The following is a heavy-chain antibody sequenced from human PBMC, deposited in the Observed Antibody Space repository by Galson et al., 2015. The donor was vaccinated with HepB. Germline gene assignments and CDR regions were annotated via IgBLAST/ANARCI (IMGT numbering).Heavy chain of an antibody. CDR1: GFTFSSYW. D-gene: IGHD2-2*02. J-gene: IGHJ4*02. Sequence: SLRLSCAASGFTFSSYWMHWVRQAPGKGLVWVSRINSDGSSTSYADSVKGRFTISRDNAKNTLYLQMNSLRAEDTAVYYCARGPNIVVVPAAIPADFDYWGQGTLVTVSS. V-gene: IGHV3-74*01. CDR2: INSDGSST. CDR3: ARGPNIVVVPAAIPADFDY.